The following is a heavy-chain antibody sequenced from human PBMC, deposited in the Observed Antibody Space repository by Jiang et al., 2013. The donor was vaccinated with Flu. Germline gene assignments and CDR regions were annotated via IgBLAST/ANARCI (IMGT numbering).Heavy chain of an antibody. CDR2: IYWDDDK. J-gene: IGHJ6*02. CDR3: AHLGGELYRGGSYYSMDV. D-gene: IGHD1-26*01. Sequence: KPTQTLTLTCTFSGFSLSTSGMCVSWIRRPPGKALEWLALIYWDDDKRYSPSLKSRLTITKDTSKNQVVLTVTNMDPVDTATYYCAHLGGELYRGGSYYSMDVWGQGTTVTVSS. V-gene: IGHV2-5*08. CDR1: GFSLSTSGMC.